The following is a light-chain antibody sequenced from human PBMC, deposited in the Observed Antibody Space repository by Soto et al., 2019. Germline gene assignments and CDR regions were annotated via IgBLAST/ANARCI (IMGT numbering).Light chain of an antibody. J-gene: IGLJ2*01. CDR1: SSDVGGYNY. Sequence: QSALTQPASVSGSPGQSITMSCTGTSSDVGGYNYVSWYQQHPGKAPKLMIYEVNNRPSGVSNRFSGSKSGNTASLTISGLQAEDEADYYCSSYTSRNTVVFGGGTKLTVL. CDR3: SSYTSRNTVV. CDR2: EVN. V-gene: IGLV2-14*01.